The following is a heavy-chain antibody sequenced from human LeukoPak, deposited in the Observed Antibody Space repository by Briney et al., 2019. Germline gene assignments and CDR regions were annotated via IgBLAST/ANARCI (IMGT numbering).Heavy chain of an antibody. CDR2: ISSGSTYT. CDR1: GGSFSGYY. J-gene: IGHJ4*02. Sequence: LSLTCAVYGGSFSGYYWSWIRQAPGKGLEWVSYISSGSTYTNYADSVKGRFTISRDNAKNSLYLQMNSLRAEDTAVYYCARVEAGGYFDYWGQGTLVTVSS. V-gene: IGHV3-11*06. CDR3: ARVEAGGYFDY. D-gene: IGHD3-16*01.